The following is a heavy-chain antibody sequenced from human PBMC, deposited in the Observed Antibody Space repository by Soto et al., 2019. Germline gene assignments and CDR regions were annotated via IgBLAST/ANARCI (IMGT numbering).Heavy chain of an antibody. CDR1: GFTVSSYY. CDR3: ARDSRGGSYWGYFGY. Sequence: EVQLVETGGGLIQPGGSLRLSSAASGFTVSSYYMSWVRQAPGKGLEWVSVIYGGGSTYYADSVKGRFTNDRDNSKNTLYLHMNSLRAEDTAVYYCARDSRGGSYWGYFGYWGQGTLVNVSS. V-gene: IGHV3-53*02. D-gene: IGHD1-26*01. CDR2: IYGGGST. J-gene: IGHJ4*02.